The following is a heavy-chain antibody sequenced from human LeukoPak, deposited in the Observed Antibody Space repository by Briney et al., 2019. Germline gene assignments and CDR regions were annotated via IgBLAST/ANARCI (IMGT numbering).Heavy chain of an antibody. Sequence: SETLSLTCTVSGGSISSSSYYWGWIRQPPGKGLGWIGSIYYSGSTYYNPSLKSRVTISVDTSKNQFSLKLSSVTAADTAVYYCARVSAGHSSSWYYFDYWGQGTLVTVSS. J-gene: IGHJ4*02. CDR3: ARVSAGHSSSWYYFDY. D-gene: IGHD6-13*01. V-gene: IGHV4-39*07. CDR2: IYYSGST. CDR1: GGSISSSSYY.